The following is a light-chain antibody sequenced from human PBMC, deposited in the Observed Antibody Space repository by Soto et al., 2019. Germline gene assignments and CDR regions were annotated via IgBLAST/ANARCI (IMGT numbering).Light chain of an antibody. CDR1: SSDVGGYSY. CDR2: DVS. Sequence: QSVLTQPASVSGSPGQSITISCTGTSSDVGGYSYVSWYQQLPGKAPKLMIYDVSDRPSGVSNRFSGSKSGNTASLTISGLQAEDEADYYCSSYTSRSLYVFGNGTKVTVL. CDR3: SSYTSRSLYV. V-gene: IGLV2-14*01. J-gene: IGLJ1*01.